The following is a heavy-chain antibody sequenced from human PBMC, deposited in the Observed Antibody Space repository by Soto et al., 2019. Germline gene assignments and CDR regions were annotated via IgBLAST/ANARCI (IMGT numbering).Heavy chain of an antibody. J-gene: IGHJ4*02. CDR3: AKLSSPINDLAEPGPDY. CDR2: VSRRGVNT. Sequence: PGGSLRLSCAASGFIFSSYGMHWVRQAPGKGLEWVAAVSRRGVNTYYADSVKGRFTISRENAKNTLYLQMNSLRAEDTAVYYCAKLSSPINDLAEPGPDYWGQGTLVTVSS. V-gene: IGHV3-23*01. D-gene: IGHD6-13*01. CDR1: GFIFSSYG.